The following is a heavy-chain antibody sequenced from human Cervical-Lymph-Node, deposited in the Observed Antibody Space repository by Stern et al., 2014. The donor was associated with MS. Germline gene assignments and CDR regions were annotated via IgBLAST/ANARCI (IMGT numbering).Heavy chain of an antibody. CDR3: VCHSPPMPSASFTF. J-gene: IGHJ4*02. Sequence: QVTLRESGPALVKPTQSLTLTCSFSGFSLDTSGMGVGWIRQPPGKALEWLALILWDGEEQYSPSLKPSPTSSKDPPKTQVVLRMPNMDLAEPPPFFCVCHSPPMPSASFTFWGRGTRVPFSS. CDR2: ILWDGEE. CDR1: GFSLDTSGMG. V-gene: IGHV2-5*08. D-gene: IGHD2-2*01.